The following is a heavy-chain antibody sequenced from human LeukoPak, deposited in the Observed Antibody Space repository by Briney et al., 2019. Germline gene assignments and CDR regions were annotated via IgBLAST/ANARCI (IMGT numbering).Heavy chain of an antibody. Sequence: GGSLRLSSAASGFTFSDYYMSWIRQAPGKGLEWVSYISSSSSYTNYADSVKGRFTISRDNAKNSLYLQMNSLRAEDTAVYYCARGGIAVAGTYYFDYWGQGTLVTVSS. V-gene: IGHV3-11*06. CDR3: ARGGIAVAGTYYFDY. D-gene: IGHD6-19*01. CDR2: ISSSSSYT. J-gene: IGHJ4*02. CDR1: GFTFSDYY.